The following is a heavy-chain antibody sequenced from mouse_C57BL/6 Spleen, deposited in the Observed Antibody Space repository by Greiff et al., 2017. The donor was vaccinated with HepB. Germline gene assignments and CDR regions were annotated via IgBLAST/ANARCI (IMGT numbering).Heavy chain of an antibody. CDR2: IDPSDSYT. V-gene: IGHV1-59*01. J-gene: IGHJ1*03. Sequence: QVQLQQPGAELVRPGTSVKLSCKASGYTFTSYWMHWVKQRPGQGLEWIGVIDPSDSYTNYNQKFKGKATLTVDTSSSTAYMQLSSLTSEDSAVYYCARRRDYYGSRWYFDVWGTGTTVTVSS. D-gene: IGHD1-1*01. CDR1: GYTFTSYW. CDR3: ARRRDYYGSRWYFDV.